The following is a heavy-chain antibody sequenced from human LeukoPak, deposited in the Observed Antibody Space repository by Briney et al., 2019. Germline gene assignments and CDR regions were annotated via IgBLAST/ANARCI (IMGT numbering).Heavy chain of an antibody. CDR1: GYSISSGYY. D-gene: IGHD1-26*01. CDR3: ARDEVGAQAFDI. J-gene: IGHJ3*02. V-gene: IGHV4-61*02. Sequence: PSETLSLTCIVSGYSISSGYYWSWIRQPAGKGLEWIGRIYTSGSTNYNPSLKSRVTISVDKSKNQFSLKLSSVTAADTAVYYCARDEVGAQAFDIWGQGTMVTVSS. CDR2: IYTSGST.